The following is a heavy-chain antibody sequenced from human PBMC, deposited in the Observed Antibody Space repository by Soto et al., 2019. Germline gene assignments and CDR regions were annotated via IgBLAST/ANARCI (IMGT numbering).Heavy chain of an antibody. CDR1: GYTFTSYG. Sequence: QVQLVQSGAEVKKPGASLKVSCKASGYTFTSYGISWVRQAPGQGLEWMGWISAYNGNTKYAQKLQGRVTMTTDTSTSTADVEVRRLRSDVTAVYYCARGPEIFDYWGQGTLVAVSS. CDR2: ISAYNGNT. J-gene: IGHJ4*02. V-gene: IGHV1-18*01. CDR3: ARGPEIFDY.